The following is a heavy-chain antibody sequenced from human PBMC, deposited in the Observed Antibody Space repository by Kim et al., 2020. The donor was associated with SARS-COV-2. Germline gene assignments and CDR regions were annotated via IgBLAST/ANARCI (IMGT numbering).Heavy chain of an antibody. J-gene: IGHJ6*02. D-gene: IGHD3-10*01. V-gene: IGHV4-34*01. Sequence: SETLSLTCAVYGGSFSGYYWSWIRQPPGKGLEWIGEINHSGSTNYNPSLKSRVTISVDTSKNQFSLKLSSVTAADTAVYYCARGRYYYGSGSYYRDYYYGMDVWGQGTTVTVSS. CDR3: ARGRYYYGSGSYYRDYYYGMDV. CDR2: INHSGST. CDR1: GGSFSGYY.